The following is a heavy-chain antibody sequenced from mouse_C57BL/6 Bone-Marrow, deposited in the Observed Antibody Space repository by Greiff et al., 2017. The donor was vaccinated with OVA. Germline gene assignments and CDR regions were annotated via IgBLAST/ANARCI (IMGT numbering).Heavy chain of an antibody. CDR3: AESTFYYYAMDY. J-gene: IGHJ4*01. Sequence: VQLQQPGAELVKPGASVKLSCKASGYTFTSYWMHWVKQRPGQGLEWIGRIDPYSGGTKYNEKFKSKATLTVDKPSSTAYMQLSSLTSEDSAVYYCAESTFYYYAMDYWGQGTSVTVSS. CDR1: GYTFTSYW. V-gene: IGHV1-72*01. CDR2: IDPYSGGT.